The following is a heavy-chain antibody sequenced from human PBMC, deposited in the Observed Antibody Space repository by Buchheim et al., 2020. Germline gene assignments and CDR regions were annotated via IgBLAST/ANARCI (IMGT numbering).Heavy chain of an antibody. CDR1: GGSISSSSYY. V-gene: IGHV4-39*01. CDR3: ARRGRDGYTTFDY. J-gene: IGHJ4*02. Sequence: QLQLQESGPGLVKPSETLSLPCTVSGGSISSSSYYWGWIRQPPGKGLEWIGSIYYSGSTYYNPSLKSRVTISVTTSKNQFSLKLSSVTAADTAVYYCARRGRDGYTTFDYWGQGTL. CDR2: IYYSGST. D-gene: IGHD5-24*01.